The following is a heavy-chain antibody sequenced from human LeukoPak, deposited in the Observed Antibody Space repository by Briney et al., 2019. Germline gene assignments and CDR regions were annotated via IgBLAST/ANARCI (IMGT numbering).Heavy chain of an antibody. CDR3: ARDSSVNWNYVHNAFDI. CDR2: ISAYNGNT. V-gene: IGHV1-18*01. Sequence: ASVKVSCKASGYTFTSYGISWVRQAPGQGLEWMGWISAYNGNTNYAQKLQGRVTMTTDTSTSTAYMELRSLRSDDTAVYYCARDSSVNWNYVHNAFDIWGQGTMVTVSS. D-gene: IGHD1-7*01. CDR1: GYTFTSYG. J-gene: IGHJ3*02.